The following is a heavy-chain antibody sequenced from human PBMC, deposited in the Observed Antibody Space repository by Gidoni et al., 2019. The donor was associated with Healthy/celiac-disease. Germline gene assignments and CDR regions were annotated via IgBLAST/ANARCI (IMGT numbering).Heavy chain of an antibody. CDR3: ARDGGSYFPFDY. J-gene: IGHJ4*02. V-gene: IGHV1-2*02. CDR2: INPNSGGT. Sequence: QVQLVQSGAEVKKPGASVTVSCQASGHPFTGYYMHWVRQAPGQGLEWMGGINPNSGGTNYAQKFQGRVTMTRDTSISTAYMELSRLGSDDTAVYYCARDGGSYFPFDYWGQGTLVTVSS. D-gene: IGHD1-26*01. CDR1: GHPFTGYY.